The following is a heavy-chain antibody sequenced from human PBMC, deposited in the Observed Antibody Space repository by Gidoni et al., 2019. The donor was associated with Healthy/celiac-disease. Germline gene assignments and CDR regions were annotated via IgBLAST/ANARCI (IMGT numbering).Heavy chain of an antibody. CDR3: ARAPPSNYDFWSGYLYFDY. D-gene: IGHD3-3*01. J-gene: IGHJ4*02. V-gene: IGHV3-53*01. CDR2: IYSGGST. CDR1: GFTVSSHY. Sequence: EVQLVESGGGLIQPGGSLRLSCAASGFTVSSHYMSWVRQAPGKGLEWVSVIYSGGSTYYADSVKGRFTISRDNSKNTLYLQMNSLRAEDTAVYYCARAPPSNYDFWSGYLYFDYWGQGTLVTVSS.